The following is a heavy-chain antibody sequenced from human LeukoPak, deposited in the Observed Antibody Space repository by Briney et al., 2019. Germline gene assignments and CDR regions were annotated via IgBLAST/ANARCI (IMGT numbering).Heavy chain of an antibody. CDR3: ARDDRADYYGSGGLDY. V-gene: IGHV3-20*04. CDR2: INWNGSST. J-gene: IGHJ4*02. CDR1: GFTFDDYG. Sequence: PGGSLRLSCAASGFTFDDYGMSWVRQAPGKGVEWVSGINWNGSSTGYADFVKGRFTISRDNAKNSLYLQMNSLRAEDTALYYCARDDRADYYGSGGLDYWGQGTLVTVSS. D-gene: IGHD3-10*01.